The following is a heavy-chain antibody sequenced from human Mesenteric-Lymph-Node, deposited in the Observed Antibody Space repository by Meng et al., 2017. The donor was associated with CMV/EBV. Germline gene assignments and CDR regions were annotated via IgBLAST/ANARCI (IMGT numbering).Heavy chain of an antibody. Sequence: GSLRLSCVVSGDSISNTNWWSWVRQPPGKGLEWIGEIYHGGNSNYNSYLKSRVTILVDKSKNQFSLTLSSVTAADTAVYYCASWYYDFWSDTTLLPSPTDYWGQGTLVTVSS. CDR1: GDSISNTNW. CDR3: ASWYYDFWSDTTLLPSPTDY. D-gene: IGHD3-3*01. J-gene: IGHJ4*02. V-gene: IGHV4-4*02. CDR2: IYHGGNS.